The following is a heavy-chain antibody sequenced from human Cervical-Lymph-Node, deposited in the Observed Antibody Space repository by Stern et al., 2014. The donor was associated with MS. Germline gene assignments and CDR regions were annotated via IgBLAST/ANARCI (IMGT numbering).Heavy chain of an antibody. CDR2: FYSGTST. D-gene: IGHD3-10*01. CDR3: ARPYPNYYGSPVNDAFDI. J-gene: IGHJ3*02. CDR1: GFIVSSNY. V-gene: IGHV3-66*04. Sequence: EVQLVESGGGLVQPGGSLRLSCAASGFIVSSNYMSWVRQAPGKGLEGVSGFYSGTSTYYADSVKGRFTISRDNSRNTLYLQMNSLRAEDTAVYYCARPYPNYYGSPVNDAFDIWGQGTMVIVSS.